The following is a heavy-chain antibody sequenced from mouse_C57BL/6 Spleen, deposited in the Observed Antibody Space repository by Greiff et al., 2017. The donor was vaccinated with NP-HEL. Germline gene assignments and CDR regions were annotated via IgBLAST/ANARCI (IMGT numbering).Heavy chain of an antibody. J-gene: IGHJ2*01. Sequence: QVHVKQSGAELVRPGTSVKVSCKASGYAFTNYLIEWVKQRPGQGLEWIGVINPGSGGTNYNEKFKGKATLTADKSSSTAYMQLSSLTSEDSAVYFCARGPSSYSNYGDYWGQGTTLTVSS. V-gene: IGHV1-54*01. D-gene: IGHD2-5*01. CDR2: INPGSGGT. CDR1: GYAFTNYL. CDR3: ARGPSSYSNYGDY.